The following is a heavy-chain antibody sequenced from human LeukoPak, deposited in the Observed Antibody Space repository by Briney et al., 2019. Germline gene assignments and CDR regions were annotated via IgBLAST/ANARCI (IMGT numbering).Heavy chain of an antibody. Sequence: GGSLRLSCAASGFTVSSNYMSWVRQAPGKGLEWVSVIYSDVSTYYADSVKGRFTISRDNSKNIVYLQMNSLRAEDTAVYYCARTHYNYYYMDVWGKGATVTISS. CDR1: GFTVSSNY. J-gene: IGHJ6*03. V-gene: IGHV3-53*01. CDR3: ARTHYNYYYMDV. CDR2: IYSDVST.